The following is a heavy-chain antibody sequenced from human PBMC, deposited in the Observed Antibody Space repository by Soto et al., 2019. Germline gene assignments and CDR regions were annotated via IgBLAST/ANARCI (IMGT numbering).Heavy chain of an antibody. V-gene: IGHV1-24*01. D-gene: IGHD1-26*01. J-gene: IGHJ4*02. CDR3: ATRPVSMYSGSHGYYFDY. Sequence: ASVKVSCKVSGYTLTELSMHWVRQAPGKGLEWMGGFDPEDGETIYAQKFQGRVTMTEDTSTDTAYMELSSLRSEDTAVYYCATRPVSMYSGSHGYYFDYWGQGTLVTVSS. CDR1: GYTLTELS. CDR2: FDPEDGET.